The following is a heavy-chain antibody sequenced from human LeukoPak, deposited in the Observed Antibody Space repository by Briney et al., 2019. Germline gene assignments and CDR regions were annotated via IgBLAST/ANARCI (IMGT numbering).Heavy chain of an antibody. D-gene: IGHD1-1*01. V-gene: IGHV3-21*05. CDR3: AKEYGYDYNYFYSMDV. Sequence: PGGSLRLSCAASGFTFSSYSMNWVRQAPGKGLEWISHITSSGNVVYYADSVKGRLTISRDNTKSSLFLQMNSLRAEDTAVYFCAKEYGYDYNYFYSMDVWGTGTTVTISS. CDR2: ITSSGNVV. J-gene: IGHJ6*03. CDR1: GFTFSSYS.